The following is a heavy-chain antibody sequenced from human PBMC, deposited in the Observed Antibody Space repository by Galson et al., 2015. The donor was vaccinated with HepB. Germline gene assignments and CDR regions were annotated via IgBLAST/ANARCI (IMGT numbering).Heavy chain of an antibody. CDR2: ISYTGTYT. Sequence: SLRLSCAASGFTFSYFPMHWVRQAPGKGLDWVAVISYTGTYTNYADSGKGRFTISRGNSKNALFLQMNSLRVEDTALYYCVRPRGAGAGDYQNWYFDLWGRGTLVTVSS. J-gene: IGHJ2*01. CDR3: VRPRGAGAGDYQNWYFDL. CDR1: GFTFSYFP. V-gene: IGHV3-30-3*01. D-gene: IGHD4-17*01.